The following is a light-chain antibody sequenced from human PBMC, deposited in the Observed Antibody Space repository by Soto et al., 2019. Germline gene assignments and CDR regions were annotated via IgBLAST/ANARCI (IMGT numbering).Light chain of an antibody. CDR2: LNSDGSH. J-gene: IGLJ1*01. Sequence: QLVLTQSPSASASLGASVKLTCTLSSGHSSYAIAWHQQQPEKGPRYLMKLNSDGSHSKGDRIPDRFSGSSSGAERYLTISSLQSEDEADYYCQTWGTGPFVFGTGTKLTVL. CDR3: QTWGTGPFV. V-gene: IGLV4-69*01. CDR1: SGHSSYA.